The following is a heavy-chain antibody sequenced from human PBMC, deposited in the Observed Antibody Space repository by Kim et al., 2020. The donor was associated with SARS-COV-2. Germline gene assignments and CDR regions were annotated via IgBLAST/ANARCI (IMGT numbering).Heavy chain of an antibody. CDR3: ARVSPAAIPPTPGVYYFDY. CDR2: IYYSGST. CDR1: GGSISSSSYY. Sequence: SETLSLTCTVSGGSISSSSYYWDWIRQPPGKGLEWIGSIYYSGSTYYNPSLKSRVTISVDTSKNQFSLKLSSVTAADTAVYYCARVSPAAIPPTPGVYYFDYWGQGTLVTVSS. V-gene: IGHV4-39*07. D-gene: IGHD2-2*01. J-gene: IGHJ4*02.